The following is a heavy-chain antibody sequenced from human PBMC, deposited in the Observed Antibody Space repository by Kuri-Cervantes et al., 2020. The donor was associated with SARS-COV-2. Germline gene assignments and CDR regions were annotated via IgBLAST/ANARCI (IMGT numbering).Heavy chain of an antibody. CDR1: GFTFSDYY. Sequence: GGSLRLSCAASGFTFSDYYMSWIRQAPGKGLEWVSYISSSGSTIYYADSVKDRFTISRDNAKNSLYLQMNSLRAEDTAVYYCARGDQELGMVWYFDLWGRGTLVTVSS. CDR2: ISSSGSTI. V-gene: IGHV3-11*04. J-gene: IGHJ2*01. CDR3: ARGDQELGMVWYFDL. D-gene: IGHD7-27*01.